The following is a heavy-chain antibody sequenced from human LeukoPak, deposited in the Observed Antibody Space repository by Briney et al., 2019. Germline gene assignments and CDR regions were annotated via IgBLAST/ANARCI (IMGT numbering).Heavy chain of an antibody. V-gene: IGHV4-39*07. J-gene: IGHJ4*02. CDR1: GGSISSSSYY. Sequence: SETLSLTCTVSGGSISSSSYYWGWIRQPPGKGLEWIGSIYYSGSTYYNPSLKSRVTISVDTSKNQFSLKLSSVTAADTAVYYCARLIPTHFDYWGQGALVTVSS. CDR2: IYYSGST. CDR3: ARLIPTHFDY. D-gene: IGHD2-2*02.